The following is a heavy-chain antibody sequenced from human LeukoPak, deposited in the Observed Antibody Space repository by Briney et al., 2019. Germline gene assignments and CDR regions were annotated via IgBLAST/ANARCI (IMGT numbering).Heavy chain of an antibody. CDR2: ISGSGGST. D-gene: IGHD2-21*02. Sequence: GGSLRLSCAASGFTFSSYAMSWVRQSPGKGLEWVSAISGSGGSTYYADSVKGRFTISRDNSKNTLYLQMNSLRAEDTAVYYCAKDGPCGGDCYNYYYGMDVWGQGTTVTVSS. CDR3: AKDGPCGGDCYNYYYGMDV. J-gene: IGHJ6*02. CDR1: GFTFSSYA. V-gene: IGHV3-23*01.